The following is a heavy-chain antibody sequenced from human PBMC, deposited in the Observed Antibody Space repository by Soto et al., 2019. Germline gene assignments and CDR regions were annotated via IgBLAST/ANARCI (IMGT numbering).Heavy chain of an antibody. V-gene: IGHV4-61*01. CDR1: GDSISSDSYS. J-gene: IGHJ4*02. CDR2: FYYGGSS. CDR3: ARAFDYAGKPGLGY. D-gene: IGHD4-17*01. Sequence: SETLSLTCTVSGDSISSDSYSWSWIRQPPGKGLEWIAYFYYGGSSNYNPSLKSRVTISVDTSKNQFSLKLNSVTAADTAVYYCARAFDYAGKPGLGYWGQRILLTVS.